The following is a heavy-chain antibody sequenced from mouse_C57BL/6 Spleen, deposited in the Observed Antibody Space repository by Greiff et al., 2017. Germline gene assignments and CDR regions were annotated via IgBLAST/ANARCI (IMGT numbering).Heavy chain of an antibody. J-gene: IGHJ2*01. CDR2: IDPSDSYT. CDR1: GYTFTSYW. Sequence: VQLQQPGAELVRPGTSVKLSCKASGYTFTSYWMHWVKQRPGQGLEWIGVIDPSDSYTNYNQKFTGKATLTVATSSGTAYMQVSSLTTRDSAVYYWTRPYSSNGSPASYFDYWGQGTTLTVSS. V-gene: IGHV1-59*01. CDR3: TRPYSSNGSPASYFDY. D-gene: IGHD2-5*01.